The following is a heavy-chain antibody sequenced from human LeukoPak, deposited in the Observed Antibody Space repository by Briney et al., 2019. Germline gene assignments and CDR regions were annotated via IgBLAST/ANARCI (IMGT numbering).Heavy chain of an antibody. CDR2: ISYDDGHK. V-gene: IGHV3-30*03. J-gene: IGHJ4*02. Sequence: GGSLRLSCAASGFTFSSYSMNWVRQAPGKGLEWVALISYDDGHKYYADSVKGRFTISRDNSKNTLYLQMNSLRTEDTAVYYCASKWYCGGDCYYQIDFWGQGTLVSVSS. CDR3: ASKWYCGGDCYYQIDF. CDR1: GFTFSSYS. D-gene: IGHD2-21*02.